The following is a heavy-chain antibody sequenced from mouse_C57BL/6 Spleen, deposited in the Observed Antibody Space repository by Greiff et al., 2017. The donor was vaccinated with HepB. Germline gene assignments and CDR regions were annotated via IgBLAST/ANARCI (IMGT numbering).Heavy chain of an antibody. D-gene: IGHD1-1*01. CDR3: ARSYYGSSFYWYFDV. CDR1: GYTFTSYW. Sequence: QVQLQQPGAELVRPGSSVKLSCKASGYTFTSYWMHWVKQRPIQGLEWIGNIDPSDSETHYNQKFKDKATLTVDKSSSTAYMQLSSLTSEDSAVYYCARSYYGSSFYWYFDVWGTVTTVTVSS. CDR2: IDPSDSET. J-gene: IGHJ1*03. V-gene: IGHV1-52*01.